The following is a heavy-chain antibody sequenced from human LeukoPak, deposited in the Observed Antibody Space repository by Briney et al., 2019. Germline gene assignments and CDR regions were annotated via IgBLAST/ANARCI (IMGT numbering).Heavy chain of an antibody. Sequence: PSETLSLTCTVSGGSISSGDYFWGWIRQPPGGDLEWLGFISHSGTTYYTPSLQSRLTISLDTSNNHFSLRLTSVTAADTAVYYCASHGGYDRDWGQGTLVTVSS. J-gene: IGHJ4*02. V-gene: IGHV4-30-4*01. CDR1: GGSISSGDYF. CDR2: ISHSGTT. D-gene: IGHD5-12*01. CDR3: ASHGGYDRD.